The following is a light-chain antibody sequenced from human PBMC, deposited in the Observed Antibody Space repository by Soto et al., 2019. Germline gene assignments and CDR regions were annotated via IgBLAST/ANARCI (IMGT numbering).Light chain of an antibody. CDR2: EVT. J-gene: IGLJ3*02. V-gene: IGLV2-8*01. CDR3: SSYTVTNTLL. CDR1: SSDVGSYNS. Sequence: QSVLTQPPSASGSPGQSVTISCTGTSSDVGSYNSVSWYQQHPDKAPKLMIYEVTKRPSGVPDRFSGSKSGSTASLTVSGLQAEDEAHYYCSSYTVTNTLLFGGGTKLTV.